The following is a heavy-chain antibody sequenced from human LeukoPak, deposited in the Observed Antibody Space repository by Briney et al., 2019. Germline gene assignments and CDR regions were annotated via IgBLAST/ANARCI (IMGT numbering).Heavy chain of an antibody. J-gene: IGHJ3*02. CDR3: ARGFVVVAATGAFDI. V-gene: IGHV4-34*01. CDR1: GGSFSGYY. D-gene: IGHD2-15*01. CDR2: INHSGST. Sequence: SETLSLTCAVYGGSFSGYYWSWIRQPPGKGLEWIGEINHSGSTNYNPSLKSRVTISVDTSKNQFSLKLSSVTAADTAVYYCARGFVVVAATGAFDIWGQGTIVTVSS.